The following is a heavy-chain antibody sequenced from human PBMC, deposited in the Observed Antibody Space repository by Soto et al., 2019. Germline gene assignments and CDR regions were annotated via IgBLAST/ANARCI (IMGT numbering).Heavy chain of an antibody. V-gene: IGHV1-69*13. CDR2: IIPIFGTA. J-gene: IGHJ3*02. D-gene: IGHD3-3*01. Sequence: SVKVSGKASGGTFSSYAISWVRQAPGQGLEWMGGIIPIFGTANYAQKFQGRVTITADESTSTAYMELSSLRSEDTAVYYCARSIFGVVHDAFDIWGQGTMVTVSS. CDR1: GGTFSSYA. CDR3: ARSIFGVVHDAFDI.